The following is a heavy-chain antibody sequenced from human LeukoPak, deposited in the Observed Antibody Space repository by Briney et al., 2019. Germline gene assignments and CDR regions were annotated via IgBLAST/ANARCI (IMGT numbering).Heavy chain of an antibody. J-gene: IGHJ6*03. Sequence: PGGSLRLSCAASGFTFSSYEMNWVRQAPGKGLEWVSYISSSGSTIYYADSVKGRLTISRDNAKNSLYLQMNSLRTEDTAVYYCARGSWRSSSWLAYYYYMDVWGKGTTVTISS. D-gene: IGHD6-13*01. CDR1: GFTFSSYE. V-gene: IGHV3-48*03. CDR3: ARGSWRSSSWLAYYYYMDV. CDR2: ISSSGSTI.